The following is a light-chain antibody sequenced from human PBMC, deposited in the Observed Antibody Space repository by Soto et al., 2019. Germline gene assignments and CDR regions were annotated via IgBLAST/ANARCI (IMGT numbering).Light chain of an antibody. Sequence: QSALTQPASVSGSAGQSITISCSGTMRDVGAYNLVSWYQQHPGTAPKLLIFSDDNRPSGVPDRFSGSNSGTSASLTITGLQPEDEADYYCQSYDNNRDYVFGSGTKLTVL. J-gene: IGLJ1*01. CDR1: MRDVGAYNL. V-gene: IGLV2-14*03. CDR2: SDD. CDR3: QSYDNNRDYV.